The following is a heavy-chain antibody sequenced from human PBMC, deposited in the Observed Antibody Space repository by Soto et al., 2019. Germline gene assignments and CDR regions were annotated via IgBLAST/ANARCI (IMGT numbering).Heavy chain of an antibody. CDR2: FYWDEDK. CDR1: GFSLSTSGVG. V-gene: IGHV2-5*02. Sequence: QITLKESGPTLVKPTQTLTLTCTLSGFSLSTSGVGVGWIRQPPGKALEWLALFYWDEDKRYSPSLKSRLTITKDTSKNQVVLTMTNMDPVDTATYYCAHRQRTVYFDYWGQGTLVTVSS. CDR3: AHRQRTVYFDY. D-gene: IGHD4-17*01. J-gene: IGHJ4*02.